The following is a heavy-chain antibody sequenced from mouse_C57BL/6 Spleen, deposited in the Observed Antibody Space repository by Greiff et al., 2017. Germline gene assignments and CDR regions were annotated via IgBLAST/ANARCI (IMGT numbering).Heavy chain of an antibody. CDR2: ISNGGGST. V-gene: IGHV5-12*01. CDR1: GFTFSDYY. CDR3: AGSYFDV. J-gene: IGHJ1*03. Sequence: VMLVESGGGLVQPGGSLKLSCAASGFTFSDYYMYWVRQTPEKRLEWVAYISNGGGSTYYPDTVKGRFTISRDNAKNTLYLQMSRLKSEDTAMYYCAGSYFDVWGTGTTVTVSS.